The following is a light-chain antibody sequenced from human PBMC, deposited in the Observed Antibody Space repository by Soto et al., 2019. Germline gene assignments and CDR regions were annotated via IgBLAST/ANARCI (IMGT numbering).Light chain of an antibody. CDR2: GAS. CDR3: QQYGSSGT. V-gene: IGKV3-20*01. CDR1: QSLRATY. J-gene: IGKJ1*01. Sequence: EVVLTQSPDTLSLSPGETATLSCRASQSLRATYVAWYQQRPGQAPRLLIYGASNRATGIPDRFSGSGSGTDFTLTISRLEPEDFAVYYCQQYGSSGTFGQGTKV.